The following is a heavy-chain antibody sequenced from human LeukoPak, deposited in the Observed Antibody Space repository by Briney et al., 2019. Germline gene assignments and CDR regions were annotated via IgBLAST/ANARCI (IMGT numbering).Heavy chain of an antibody. CDR2: VFYTGST. J-gene: IGHJ4*02. V-gene: IGHV4-4*08. CDR1: GGSITDNY. D-gene: IGHD3-9*01. Sequence: SETLSLTCTVSGGSITDNYWAWIRQPPGKALEWIGYVFYTGSTNYNPSLVSRVTISADTSTSQFSLRLTSVTAADTAVYYCAKDPVLRYFDWLPFDLDYWGQGTLVTVSS. CDR3: AKDPVLRYFDWLPFDLDY.